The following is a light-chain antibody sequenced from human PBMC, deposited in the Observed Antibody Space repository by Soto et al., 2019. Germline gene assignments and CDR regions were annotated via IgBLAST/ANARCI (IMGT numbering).Light chain of an antibody. J-gene: IGLJ1*01. CDR1: RSNIGAGYD. CDR2: GNS. CDR3: QSYDSSLSGSYV. V-gene: IGLV1-40*01. Sequence: QPVLTQPPSVSGAPGQRVTMSCTGSRSNIGAGYDVHWYQQLPGTAPKLLIYGNSNRPSGVPDRFSGSKSGTSASLAITGLQAEDEADYYCQSYDSSLSGSYVFGTGTKVTVL.